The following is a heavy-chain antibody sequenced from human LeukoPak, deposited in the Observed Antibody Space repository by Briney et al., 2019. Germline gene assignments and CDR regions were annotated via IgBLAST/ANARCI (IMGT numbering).Heavy chain of an antibody. Sequence: QTGGSLRLSCTGSGFTFSDYGIHWLRLAPGKGLEWVAVISYDGFVQNYADSVRARFNISRHTSNNSVSLQMDRLGIEDTATYYCAHDARSYRSYKYGAFDFWGQGTRVIVSS. CDR2: ISYDGFVQ. CDR3: AHDARSYRSYKYGAFDF. D-gene: IGHD3-16*02. V-gene: IGHV3-30*18. CDR1: GFTFSDYG. J-gene: IGHJ4*02.